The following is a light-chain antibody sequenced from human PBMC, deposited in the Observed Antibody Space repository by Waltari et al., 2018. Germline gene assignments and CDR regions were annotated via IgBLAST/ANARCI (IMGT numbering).Light chain of an antibody. CDR3: TSYTSRVI. CDR2: DVN. V-gene: IGLV2-14*03. Sequence: QSALTQPASMSGSPGQSITISCTGSSSDVGANNHVSWYQQHPDKVPKLLFYDVNTRPSGVSSRFAGSKSCNTASLTISGLQAEDEADYYCTSYTSRVIFGGGTKLTV. CDR1: SSDVGANNH. J-gene: IGLJ2*01.